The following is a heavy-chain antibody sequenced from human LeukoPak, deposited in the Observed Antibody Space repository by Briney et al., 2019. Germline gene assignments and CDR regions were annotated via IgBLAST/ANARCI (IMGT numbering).Heavy chain of an antibody. Sequence: PSETLSLTCTVSGGSISSYYWSWIRQPPGKGLEWIGYVYYSGSTFYSPSLKSRLTMSADTSKNQFSLKLTSLTAADTAVYYCAGQEATTGYYFAYWGQGTLVTVSS. CDR2: VYYSGST. CDR3: AGQEATTGYYFAY. J-gene: IGHJ4*02. V-gene: IGHV4-30-4*01. CDR1: GGSISSYY. D-gene: IGHD1-1*01.